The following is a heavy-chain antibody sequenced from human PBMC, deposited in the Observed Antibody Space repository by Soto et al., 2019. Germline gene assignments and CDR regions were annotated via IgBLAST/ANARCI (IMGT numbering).Heavy chain of an antibody. CDR1: GFTVSRNF. CDR3: ATNRGGYDPYFCY. D-gene: IGHD5-12*01. Sequence: EVQLVETGGGLIQPGGSLTLSCAVSGFTVSRNFMSWVRQAPGKGLEWVSVIYSDDSRYYAGSVKGQFTNSRDNSKNPLFSQKNSLGAEDHAVFYCATNRGGYDPYFCYWGRGALVTVSS. V-gene: IGHV3-53*02. CDR2: IYSDDSR. J-gene: IGHJ4*02.